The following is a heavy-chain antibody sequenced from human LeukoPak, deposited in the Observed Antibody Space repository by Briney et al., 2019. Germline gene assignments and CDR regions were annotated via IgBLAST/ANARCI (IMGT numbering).Heavy chain of an antibody. D-gene: IGHD3-22*01. CDR1: GFTFSRYS. CDR3: AKSYYYDSSGYYDY. J-gene: IGHJ4*02. Sequence: GGSLRLSCTASGFTFSRYSMNWVRQAPGKGLEWLSYIRSDSTIIDYADSVKGRFTISRDNAKNSLYLQMNSLRAEDTALYYCAKSYYYDSSGYYDYWGQGTLVTVSS. V-gene: IGHV3-48*04. CDR2: IRSDSTII.